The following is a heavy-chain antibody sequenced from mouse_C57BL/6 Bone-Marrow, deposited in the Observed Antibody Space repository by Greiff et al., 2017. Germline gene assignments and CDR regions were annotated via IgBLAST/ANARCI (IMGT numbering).Heavy chain of an antibody. V-gene: IGHV1-87*01. CDR2: GPGLEWIG. Sequence: QVQLKESGPELARPWASVQISCQAFYTFSRRVHFAIRDTNYWMQWVKQRPGPGLEWIGAIYPGHGDTSYNQKFKGKATLTADKSSSTAYMQLSSLTAEDSAVYYCAWGYYYGSSPAWFAYWGQGTLVTVSA. D-gene: IGHD1-1*01. CDR3: AEDSAVYYCAWGYYYGSSPAWFAY. CDR1: YTFSRRVH. J-gene: IGHJ3*01.